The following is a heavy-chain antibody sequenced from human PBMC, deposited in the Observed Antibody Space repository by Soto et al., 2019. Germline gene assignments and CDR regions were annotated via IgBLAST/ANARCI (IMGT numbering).Heavy chain of an antibody. CDR1: GGSISSYY. J-gene: IGHJ4*02. D-gene: IGHD5-12*01. CDR3: AREGMATSPSDY. Sequence: PSETLSLTCTVSGGSISSYYWSWIRQPPGKGLEWIGYIYYSGSTNYNPSLKSRVTISVDTSKNQFSLKLSSVTAADTAVYYCAREGMATSPSDYWGQGTLVTVSS. V-gene: IGHV4-59*01. CDR2: IYYSGST.